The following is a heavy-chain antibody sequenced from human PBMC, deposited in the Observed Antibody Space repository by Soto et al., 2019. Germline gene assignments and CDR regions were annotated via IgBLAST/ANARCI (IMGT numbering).Heavy chain of an antibody. CDR1: GFTFGSYW. CDR3: TRERRSSGYDYFDY. D-gene: IGHD6-19*01. J-gene: IGHJ4*02. V-gene: IGHV3-7*01. Sequence: GGSLRLSCAASGFTFGSYWMSWVRQAPGKGLEWVANIKQDGSEKYYVDSVKGRFTISRDNAKKSLYLQLNSLRAEDTAVYYCTRERRSSGYDYFDYWGQGTLVTVSS. CDR2: IKQDGSEK.